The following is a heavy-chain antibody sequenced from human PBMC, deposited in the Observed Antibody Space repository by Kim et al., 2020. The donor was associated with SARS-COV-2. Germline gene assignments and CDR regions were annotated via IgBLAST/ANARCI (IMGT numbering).Heavy chain of an antibody. D-gene: IGHD2-2*01. V-gene: IGHV2-70*11. Sequence: SGPTLVKPTQTLTLTCTFSGFSLSTSGMCVSWIRQPPGKALEWLARIDWDDDKYYTTSLKTRLTISKDTSKNQVVLTMTNMDPVDTATYYCARIRCYCIRTSCQAAYFDYWGQGTLVTVSS. CDR3: ARIRCYCIRTSCQAAYFDY. CDR2: IDWDDDK. J-gene: IGHJ4*02. CDR1: GFSLSTSGMC.